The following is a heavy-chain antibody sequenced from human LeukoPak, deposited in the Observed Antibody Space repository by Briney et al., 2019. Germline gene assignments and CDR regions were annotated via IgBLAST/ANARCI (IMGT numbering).Heavy chain of an antibody. CDR2: ISGCGGST. CDR3: AKETKKGKAWIQLWTYFDY. CDR1: GFTFSSYA. J-gene: IGHJ4*02. Sequence: PGGTLRLSCAVSGFTFSSYAMRWVREAPGKGLEGVTAISGCGGSTYYADSVKGRFTSSRDNSKNTLYLQMNSLRAEDTAVYYCAKETKKGKAWIQLWTYFDYWGQGTLVTVSS. V-gene: IGHV3-23*01. D-gene: IGHD5-18*01.